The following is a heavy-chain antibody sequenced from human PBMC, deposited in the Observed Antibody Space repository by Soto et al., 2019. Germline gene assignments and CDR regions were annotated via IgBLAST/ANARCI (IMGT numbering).Heavy chain of an antibody. Sequence: EVQLVESGGGFVQPGGSLRLSCAASGFTFSSYSMNWVRQAPGKGLEWVSYISSGTTTIYYADSVKGRFXXXXXXXXXXXXXXXXXLRDEDTAVYYCARDHYGDYIFDCWGQGTLVTVSS. V-gene: IGHV3-48*01. J-gene: IGHJ4*02. D-gene: IGHD4-17*01. CDR3: ARDHYGDYIFDC. CDR1: GFTFSSYS. CDR2: ISSGTTTI.